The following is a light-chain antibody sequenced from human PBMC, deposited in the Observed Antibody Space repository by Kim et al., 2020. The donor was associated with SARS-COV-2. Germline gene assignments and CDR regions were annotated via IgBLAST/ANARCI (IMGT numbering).Light chain of an antibody. V-gene: IGLV6-57*03. J-gene: IGLJ3*02. CDR1: SGSIASNY. Sequence: GKTVTTSCTPSSGSIASNYVQWCQQRPGSAPTTVIYDDDQRPSGVPDRFSGSIDSSSNSASLTISGLKTEDEADYYCQSYDSSSWVFGGGTQLTVL. CDR3: QSYDSSSWV. CDR2: DDD.